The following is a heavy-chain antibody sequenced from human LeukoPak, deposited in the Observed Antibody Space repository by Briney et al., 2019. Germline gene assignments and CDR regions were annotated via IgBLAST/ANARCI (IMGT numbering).Heavy chain of an antibody. CDR1: GCTFSSYY. CDR2: IYYSGST. J-gene: IGHJ3*02. CDR3: ASRNYYDSSGYPTLRGGAFDI. V-gene: IGHV4-59*08. Sequence: SETLSLTCTASGCTFSSYYRSWIRQPPGKGLEWVAYIYYSGSTNYNAAPKSRVTISVDTSKNQFSLKLSSVTAADTAVYYCASRNYYDSSGYPTLRGGAFDIWGQGTMVTASS. D-gene: IGHD3-22*01.